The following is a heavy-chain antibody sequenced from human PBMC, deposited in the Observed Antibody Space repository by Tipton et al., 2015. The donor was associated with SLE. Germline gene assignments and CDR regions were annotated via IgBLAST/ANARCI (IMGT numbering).Heavy chain of an antibody. D-gene: IGHD1-14*01. J-gene: IGHJ4*02. CDR1: GGSISSSSYY. CDR3: ARARRTTSSHFDY. CDR2: IYYSGST. V-gene: IGHV4-39*07. Sequence: LRLSCTVSGGSISSSSYYWGWIRQPPGKGLEWIGSIYYSGSTYYNPSLKSRVTISVDTSKNQFSLKLTSMTPADTALYYCARARRTTSSHFDYWGQGTLVTVSS.